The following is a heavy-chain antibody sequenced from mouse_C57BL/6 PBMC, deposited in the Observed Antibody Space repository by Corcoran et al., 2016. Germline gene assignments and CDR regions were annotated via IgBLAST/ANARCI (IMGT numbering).Heavy chain of an antibody. D-gene: IGHD2-10*01. Sequence: QIQLVQSGPELKKPGETVKISCKASGYTFTTYGMSWVKQAPGKGLKWMGWINTYSGVPTYADDFKGQFAFSLETSASTAYLQINNLKNEDTATYFCARSSYGNYRRDYFDYWGQGTTLTVSS. CDR2: INTYSGVP. J-gene: IGHJ2*01. CDR1: GYTFTTYG. CDR3: ARSSYGNYRRDYFDY. V-gene: IGHV9-3*01.